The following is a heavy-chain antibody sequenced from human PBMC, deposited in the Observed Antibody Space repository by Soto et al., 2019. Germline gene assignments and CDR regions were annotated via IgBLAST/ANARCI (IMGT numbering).Heavy chain of an antibody. CDR2: ISGSGGST. V-gene: IGHV3-23*01. Sequence: GSLTRSCAASGFTFSSYAMSWVRQAAGKGLEWVSAISGSGGSTYYADSVKGRFTISRDNSKNTLYLQMNSLRAEDTAVYYCAGLGAPTPPNYYYYGMDVWGQGTTVTVSS. D-gene: IGHD1-26*01. CDR3: AGLGAPTPPNYYYYGMDV. J-gene: IGHJ6*02. CDR1: GFTFSSYA.